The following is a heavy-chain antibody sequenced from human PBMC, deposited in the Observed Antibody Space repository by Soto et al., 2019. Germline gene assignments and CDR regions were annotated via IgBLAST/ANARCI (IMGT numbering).Heavy chain of an antibody. V-gene: IGHV3-23*01. J-gene: IGHJ4*02. CDR1: GFTFSSYA. D-gene: IGHD5-18*01. CDR2: ISGSGGST. CDR3: AKGPYGLGYSYGDY. Sequence: GGSLRLSCAASGFTFSSYAMSWVRQAPGKGLEWVSAISGSGGSTYYADSVKGRFTISRDNSKNTLYLQMNSLRAEDTAVYYCAKGPYGLGYSYGDYWGQGTLVTVSS.